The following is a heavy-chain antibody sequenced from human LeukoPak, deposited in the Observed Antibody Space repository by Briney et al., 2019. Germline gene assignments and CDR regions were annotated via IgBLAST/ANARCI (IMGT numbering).Heavy chain of an antibody. J-gene: IGHJ3*02. CDR3: ARDDKGYLDSRWTAFDI. D-gene: IGHD3-22*01. Sequence: KPSETLSLTCSVSGVSMSDTGWSWVRQPAGTGLEWIGRVFSSGATLYNPSLSGRVTMSVDVSKKQVSLKVTSVTAADSAVYYCARDDKGYLDSRWTAFDIWGQGKVVTVSS. CDR2: VFSSGAT. V-gene: IGHV4-4*07. CDR1: GVSMSDTG.